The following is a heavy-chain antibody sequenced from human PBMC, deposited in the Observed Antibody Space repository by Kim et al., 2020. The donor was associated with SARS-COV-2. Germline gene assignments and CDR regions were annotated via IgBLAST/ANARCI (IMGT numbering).Heavy chain of an antibody. CDR3: AKGGSGSYFSPFDY. J-gene: IGHJ4*02. V-gene: IGHV3-30*02. D-gene: IGHD3-10*01. Sequence: ADSVEGRFTISRDNSKNTLYLQMNSLRAEDTAVYYCAKGGSGSYFSPFDYWGQGTLVTVSS.